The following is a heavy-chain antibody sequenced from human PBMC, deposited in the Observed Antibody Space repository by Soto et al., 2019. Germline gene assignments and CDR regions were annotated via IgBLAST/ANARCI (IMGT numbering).Heavy chain of an antibody. CDR3: AREDGYNWVSPFDI. D-gene: IGHD5-12*01. CDR2: IIPLFGTT. V-gene: IGHV1-69*12. CDR1: VGAFSTYA. J-gene: IGHJ3*02. Sequence: QVQLVQSGAEVKKPGSSVKVSCKASVGAFSTYAISWVRQAPEQGLEWMGGIIPLFGTTNYAQKFQGRVTITADESTSTAYMELSSLTSEDTAVYYCAREDGYNWVSPFDIWGQGTVVTVSS.